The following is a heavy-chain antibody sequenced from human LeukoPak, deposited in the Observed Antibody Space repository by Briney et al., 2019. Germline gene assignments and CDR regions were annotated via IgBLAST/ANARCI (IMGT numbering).Heavy chain of an antibody. J-gene: IGHJ4*02. CDR1: GFTFSSYA. V-gene: IGHV3-66*01. D-gene: IGHD4-17*01. Sequence: PGGSLRLSCAASGFTFSSYAMSWVRQAPGKGLEWVSVIYRGGSTYYADSVKGRFTISRDNSKNTLYLQMNSLRAEDTAVYYCARGDYGDYDWGQGTLVTVSS. CDR3: ARGDYGDYD. CDR2: IYRGGST.